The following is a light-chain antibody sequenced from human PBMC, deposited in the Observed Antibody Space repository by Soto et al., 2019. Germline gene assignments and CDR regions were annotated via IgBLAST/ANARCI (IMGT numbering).Light chain of an antibody. V-gene: IGLV2-23*02. J-gene: IGLJ1*01. CDR1: SSDVGSYNL. Sequence: QSVLTQPASVSGSPGQSITISCTGTSSDVGSYNLVSWYQQHPGKAPKVMIYEVSKRPSGVSNRFSGSKSGNTASLTISGLQAEDEADYYCRSYAGSSTYVFGTGTKLTVL. CDR3: RSYAGSSTYV. CDR2: EVS.